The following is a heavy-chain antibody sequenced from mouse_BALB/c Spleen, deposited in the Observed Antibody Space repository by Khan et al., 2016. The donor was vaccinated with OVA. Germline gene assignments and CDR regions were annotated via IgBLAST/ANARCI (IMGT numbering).Heavy chain of an antibody. CDR1: GYSITSDYA. D-gene: IGHD1-1*01. CDR3: SSGEILVQYPDYFDY. V-gene: IGHV3-2*02. J-gene: IGHJ2*01. CDR2: ISYNGST. Sequence: EVQLQESGPGLLKPSQSLSLTCTVTGYSITSDYAWNLIRQFPGNQLEWMAFISYNGSTTYSPSFRSSISITRDTSKNQFFLQLKSVTTEDTDTNYCSSGEILVQYPDYFDYWGQGTTLTVSS.